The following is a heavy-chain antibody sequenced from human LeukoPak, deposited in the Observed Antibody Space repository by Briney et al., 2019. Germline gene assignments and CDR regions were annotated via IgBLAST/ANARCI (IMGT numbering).Heavy chain of an antibody. CDR3: ARVTPSTYYYDRSGLYYYIDV. CDR2: IHYGAST. V-gene: IGHV4-34*01. J-gene: IGHJ6*03. D-gene: IGHD3-22*01. Sequence: SETLFLSCAFYGGSFSCYFWWWRRLPPGKGVGRVGDIHYGASTSYNPSLKSRVTISVDTSKNQFSLKLSSVTAADTAVYYCARVTPSTYYYDRSGLYYYIDVWGKGTPVTVSS. CDR1: GGSFSCYF.